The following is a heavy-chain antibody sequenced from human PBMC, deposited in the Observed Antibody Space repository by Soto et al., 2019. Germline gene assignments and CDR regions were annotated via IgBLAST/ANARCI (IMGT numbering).Heavy chain of an antibody. D-gene: IGHD2-8*01. CDR3: ARDRNGPYDC. V-gene: IGHV4-31*03. CDR2: IYYSGST. J-gene: IGHJ4*02. Sequence: PSETLSLTCTVSGGSISNGGYYWSWIRQHPGKGLEWIGYIYYSGSTYHNPSLKSRATISVDTSKNQFSLKLNSVTAADTAVFYCARDRNGPYDCWGQGTLVTVSS. CDR1: GGSISNGGYY.